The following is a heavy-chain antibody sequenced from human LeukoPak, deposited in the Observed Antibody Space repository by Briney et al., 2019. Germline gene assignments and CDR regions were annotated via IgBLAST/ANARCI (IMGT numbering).Heavy chain of an antibody. J-gene: IGHJ5*02. V-gene: IGHV5-51*01. Sequence: GESLKISCKGSGYSFTSYWIGWVRQMPGKGLEWMGIIYPGDSDTRYSPSFQGQVTISADKSISTAYLQWSSLKASDTAMYYCARQEAVYCSSTSCYRLDPWGQGTLVTVSS. CDR2: IYPGDSDT. CDR1: GYSFTSYW. CDR3: ARQEAVYCSSTSCYRLDP. D-gene: IGHD2-2*02.